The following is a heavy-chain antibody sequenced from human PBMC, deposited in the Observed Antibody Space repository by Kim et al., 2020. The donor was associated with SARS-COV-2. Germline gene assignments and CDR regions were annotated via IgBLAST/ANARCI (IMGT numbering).Heavy chain of an antibody. D-gene: IGHD2-15*01. CDR3: VRVNGFGGNPRSDY. J-gene: IGHJ4*02. CDR1: GFTFSVSW. Sequence: GGSLSLSCAASGFTFSVSWMHWVRQAPGKGLEWVSRINNDGSSTIYVDSVKGRFIISRDHAKNTVYLQMSNLRAEATAVYYCVRVNGFGGNPRSDYWGQG. CDR2: INNDGSST. V-gene: IGHV3-74*01.